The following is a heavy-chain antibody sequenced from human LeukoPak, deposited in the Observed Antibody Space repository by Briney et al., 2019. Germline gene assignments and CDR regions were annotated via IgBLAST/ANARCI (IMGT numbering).Heavy chain of an antibody. Sequence: GGSLRLSCAASGFIFSDYYMTWIRQAPGKGLEWLSSISTTGTTTYYADSVKGRFTISRDNAKNTLYLQMNSLRAEDTALYYCARHYSYGMDVWGQGTTVTVSS. V-gene: IGHV3-11*04. J-gene: IGHJ6*02. CDR2: ISTTGTTT. CDR1: GFIFSDYY. CDR3: ARHYSYGMDV.